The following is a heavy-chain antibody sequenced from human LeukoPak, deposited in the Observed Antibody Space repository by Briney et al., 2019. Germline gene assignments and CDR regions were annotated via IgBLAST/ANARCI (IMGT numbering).Heavy chain of an antibody. CDR1: GFTFDDYA. J-gene: IGHJ4*02. V-gene: IGHV3-9*01. CDR2: ISWNSGSI. CDR3: TTLDFDY. Sequence: PGGSLRLSCAASGFTFDDYAMHWVRQAPGKGLEWVSGISWNSGSIGYADSVKGRFTISRDNAKNSLYLQMNSLRAEDTALYYCTTLDFDYWGQGTLVTVSS.